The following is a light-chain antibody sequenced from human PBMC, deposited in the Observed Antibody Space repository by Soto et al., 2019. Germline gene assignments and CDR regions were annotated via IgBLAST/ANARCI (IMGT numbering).Light chain of an antibody. V-gene: IGKV3-11*01. Sequence: IVLGQSPATLTLSPGESATLSCRASQSVSSYLAWYQQKPGQAPRLLIYDASNRATGIPARFSGSGSGTDFTLTISSLEPEDFAVYYCQQRSNWQITFGQGTRLEIK. CDR3: QQRSNWQIT. CDR2: DAS. CDR1: QSVSSY. J-gene: IGKJ5*01.